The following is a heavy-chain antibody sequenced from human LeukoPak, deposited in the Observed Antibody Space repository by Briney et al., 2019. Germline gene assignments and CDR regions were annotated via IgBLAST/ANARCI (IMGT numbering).Heavy chain of an antibody. V-gene: IGHV3-7*03. CDR3: ARAPYCIGGSCRFDY. J-gene: IGHJ4*02. CDR2: TKQDGSEK. D-gene: IGHD2-15*01. Sequence: GGSLRLSCAVSGFTSSSYWMSWVRQAPGKGLEWVANTKQDGSEKYYVDSVKGRFTISRDNAKNSLYLQMNSLRAEDTAVYYCARAPYCIGGSCRFDYWGQGTLVTVSS. CDR1: GFTSSSYW.